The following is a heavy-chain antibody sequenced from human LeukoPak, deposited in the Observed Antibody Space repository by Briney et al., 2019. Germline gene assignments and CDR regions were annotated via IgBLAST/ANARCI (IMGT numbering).Heavy chain of an antibody. CDR1: GGTFSSYA. CDR3: ARASVIVGATTFDY. D-gene: IGHD1-26*01. V-gene: IGHV1-69*04. Sequence: SVKVSCKASGGTFSSYAISWVRQAPGQGLEWMGRIIPIFGIANYAQKFQGRVTITADKSTSTAYMELSSLRSEDTAVYYCARASVIVGATTFDYWGQGTLVTVSS. J-gene: IGHJ4*02. CDR2: IIPIFGIA.